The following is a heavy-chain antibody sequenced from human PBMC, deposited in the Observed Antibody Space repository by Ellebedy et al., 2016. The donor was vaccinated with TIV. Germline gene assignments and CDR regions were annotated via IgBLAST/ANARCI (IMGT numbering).Heavy chain of an antibody. CDR2: ISGSGDIT. CDR3: AKDREYSSYYYMGDGAFDF. CDR1: RFTFSSYA. D-gene: IGHD6-6*01. Sequence: GESLKISXAASRFTFSSYAMSWVRQAPGKGLEWVSIISGSGDITYYADSVKGRFTISRDNFKNTVFLQMNSLRAEDTAVYYCAKDREYSSYYYMGDGAFDFWGQGTVVTVSS. V-gene: IGHV3-23*01. J-gene: IGHJ3*01.